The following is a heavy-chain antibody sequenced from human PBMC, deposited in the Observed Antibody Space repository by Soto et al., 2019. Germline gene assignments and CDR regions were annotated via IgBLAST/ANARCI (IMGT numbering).Heavy chain of an antibody. J-gene: IGHJ2*01. CDR1: GASFSDSY. Sequence: QVRLQQWGAGLLKPSETLSLTCAVYGASFSDSYWNWIRQPPGKGLEWIGEINHSGGTIYNTSLESRVTISLDTSRKQFTLKMRSATAADTAVYYCAREVPSRYFDLWGRGTPVTVSS. CDR3: AREVPSRYFDL. D-gene: IGHD1-1*01. V-gene: IGHV4-34*01. CDR2: INHSGGT.